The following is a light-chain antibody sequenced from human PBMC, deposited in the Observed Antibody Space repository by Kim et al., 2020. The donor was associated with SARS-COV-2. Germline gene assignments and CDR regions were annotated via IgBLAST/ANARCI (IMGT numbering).Light chain of an antibody. CDR1: KSNSNTY. CDR3: QQYDSSPLT. CDR2: GAS. Sequence: SLGGRDSPSCRVCKSNSNTYLAWYQQKPGQAPRLLIFGASSRATGIPARFSGSGSGTDFILTIDRLEPEDFAMYYCQQYDSSPLTVGPGTKVESK. J-gene: IGKJ1*01. V-gene: IGKV3-20*01.